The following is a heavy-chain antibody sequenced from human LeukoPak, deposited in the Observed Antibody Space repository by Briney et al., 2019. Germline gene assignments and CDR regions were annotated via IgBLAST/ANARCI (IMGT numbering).Heavy chain of an antibody. CDR1: GGSISRYY. CDR3: ARLLDYGDTGYYGMDV. V-gene: IGHV4-59*08. D-gene: IGHD4-17*01. CDR2: IYYSGST. J-gene: IGHJ6*02. Sequence: PSETLSLICTVSGGSISRYYWSWIRQPPGKGLEWIGYIYYSGSTNYNPSLKSRVTISVDTSKNQFSLKLSSVTAADTAVYYCARLLDYGDTGYYGMDVWGQGTTVTVSS.